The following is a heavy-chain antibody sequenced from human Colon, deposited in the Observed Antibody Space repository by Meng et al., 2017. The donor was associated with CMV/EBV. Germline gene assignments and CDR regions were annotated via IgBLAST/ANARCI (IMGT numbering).Heavy chain of an antibody. V-gene: IGHV3-48*03. Sequence: GEALKIPCSASGFTFSMFSTYEMNWVRQAPGKGLEWIASISSSGGTIYYADSAKGRFTISRDNAKNSLYLQMNSLRAGDTAVYYCARGDYDFWGGYWGRGTLVTVSS. D-gene: IGHD3-3*01. J-gene: IGHJ4*02. CDR2: ISSSGGTI. CDR3: ARGDYDFWGGY. CDR1: GFTFS.